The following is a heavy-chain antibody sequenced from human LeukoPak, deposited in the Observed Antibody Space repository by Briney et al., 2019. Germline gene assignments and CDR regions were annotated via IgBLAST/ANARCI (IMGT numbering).Heavy chain of an antibody. J-gene: IGHJ6*04. D-gene: IGHD3-10*02. Sequence: GGSLRLSCAAAGFTFSSYEMNWVRQAPGKGLEWVPYISSSGSTIYYADSVKGRFTISRDNAKNSLYLQMNSLRAEDTAVYYCAELGITMIGGVWGKGTTVTISS. V-gene: IGHV3-48*03. CDR1: GFTFSSYE. CDR2: ISSSGSTI. CDR3: AELGITMIGGV.